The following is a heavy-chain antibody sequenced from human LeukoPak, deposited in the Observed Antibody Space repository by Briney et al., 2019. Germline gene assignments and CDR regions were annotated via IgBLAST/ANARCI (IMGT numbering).Heavy chain of an antibody. J-gene: IGHJ4*02. D-gene: IGHD1-14*01. V-gene: IGHV4-59*01. CDR3: ARDQYPGHYFDY. Sequence: SETLSLTCTVSGGSISTYYWNWIRQPPGKGLEWIGYIYFSGSTNYNPSLKSRVTISVDASKNQFSLKLTSVTAAGTAVYYCARDQYPGHYFDYWGQGALVTVSS. CDR1: GGSISTYY. CDR2: IYFSGST.